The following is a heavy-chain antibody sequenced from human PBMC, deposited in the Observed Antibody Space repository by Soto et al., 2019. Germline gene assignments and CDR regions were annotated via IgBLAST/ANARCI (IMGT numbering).Heavy chain of an antibody. V-gene: IGHV4-59*01. CDR3: ARDYYESSGYSPLDY. CDR1: GGSINNYY. D-gene: IGHD3-22*01. CDR2: IFSTGNG. Sequence: SETLSLTXTVSGGSINNYYWSWIRQPPGKGLEWIGYIFSTGNGNYNPSLKSRATMSVDTSRNQFSLKLSSVTAADTAVYYCARDYYESSGYSPLDYWGRGTLVTVSS. J-gene: IGHJ4*02.